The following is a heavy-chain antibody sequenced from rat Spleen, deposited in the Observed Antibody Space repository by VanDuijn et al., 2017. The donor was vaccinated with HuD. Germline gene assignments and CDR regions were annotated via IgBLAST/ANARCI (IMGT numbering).Heavy chain of an antibody. D-gene: IGHD1-9*01. CDR1: GFTFNNYW. Sequence: EVQLVESDGGLVQPGRSLKLSCVASGFTFNNYWMTWIRQAPTKGLEWVATISYGDSSGHSSTYYRDSVKGRFTISRDNAKSTLSLQMDSLRSEDTATYYCVRHGYTRYYFDYWGQGVMVTVSS. CDR3: VRHGYTRYYFDY. CDR2: ISYGDSSGHSST. J-gene: IGHJ2*01. V-gene: IGHV5-29*01.